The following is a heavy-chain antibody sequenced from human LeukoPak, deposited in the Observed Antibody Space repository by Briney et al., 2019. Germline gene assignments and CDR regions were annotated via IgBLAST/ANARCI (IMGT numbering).Heavy chain of an antibody. V-gene: IGHV3-23*01. CDR3: AKEGSYGDFDY. CDR2: ISGSGDAT. Sequence: GGSLRLSCAASGFTFSDYYMSWVRQAPGKGLEWVSFISGSGDATYYADSVKGRFTVSRDNSKNTLYLQLNSLRSEDTAVYYCAKEGSYGDFDYWGQGTLVTVSS. D-gene: IGHD4-17*01. J-gene: IGHJ4*02. CDR1: GFTFSDYY.